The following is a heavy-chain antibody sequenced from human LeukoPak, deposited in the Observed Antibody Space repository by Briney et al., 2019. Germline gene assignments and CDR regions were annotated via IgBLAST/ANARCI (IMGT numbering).Heavy chain of an antibody. J-gene: IGHJ3*02. CDR1: GRSISSYY. CDR2: IYYSGIS. CDR3: ASLKVGHDAFDI. D-gene: IGHD1-26*01. V-gene: IGHV4-59*01. Sequence: SETLSLTCTVSGRSISSYYWSWIPQPPGKGLEWIGYIYYSGISSYNPSLKSRLTISVDTSKNHFSLKLSSVTAADTAVYYCASLKVGHDAFDIWGQGTMVTVSS.